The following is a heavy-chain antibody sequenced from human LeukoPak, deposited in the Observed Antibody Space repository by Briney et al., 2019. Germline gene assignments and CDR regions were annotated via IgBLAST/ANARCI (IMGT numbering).Heavy chain of an antibody. CDR2: INSDGSAT. CDR3: TRDPHGTNTATRELDY. V-gene: IGHV3-74*01. D-gene: IGHD1-26*01. J-gene: IGHJ4*02. Sequence: GGSLRLSCAVSGLTFSNCWMHWVRHAPGKGLVWVSGINSDGSATRYEDSVKGRFTISRDNAKNTQYLQMNSLRAEDTAVYYFTRDPHGTNTATRELDYWGQGTLVTVSS. CDR1: GLTFSNCW.